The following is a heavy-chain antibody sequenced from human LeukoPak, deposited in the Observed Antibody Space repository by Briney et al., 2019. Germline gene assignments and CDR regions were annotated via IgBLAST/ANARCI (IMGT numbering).Heavy chain of an antibody. CDR2: IYYSGST. CDR1: GGSISSSGYY. V-gene: IGHV4-31*03. J-gene: IGHJ4*02. CDR3: ARSTLGDGYNAAD. D-gene: IGHD5-24*01. Sequence: SETLSLTCTVSGGSISSSGYYWSWIRQHPGKGLEWIGYIYYSGSTYYNPSLKSRVTTSVDTSKNQFSLKLNSVTAADTAVYFCARSTLGDGYNAADWGQGTLVTVSS.